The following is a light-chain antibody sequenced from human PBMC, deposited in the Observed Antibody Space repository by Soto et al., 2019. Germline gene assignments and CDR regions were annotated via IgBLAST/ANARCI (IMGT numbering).Light chain of an antibody. CDR1: QSVSSSY. CDR2: GAS. CDR3: QQYGSSPRT. Sequence: EIGLTQSAGTLSLSPGERATLSCRASQSVSSSYLAWYQQKPGQAPRLLIYGASSRATGIPDRFSGSGSGTDFTLTISRLEPEDFAVYYCQQYGSSPRTFGQGTKV. J-gene: IGKJ1*01. V-gene: IGKV3-20*01.